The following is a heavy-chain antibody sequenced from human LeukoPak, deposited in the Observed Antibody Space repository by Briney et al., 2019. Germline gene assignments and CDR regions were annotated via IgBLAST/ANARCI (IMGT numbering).Heavy chain of an antibody. CDR1: GGSISSYY. CDR2: IYYSGST. J-gene: IGHJ6*02. CDR3: ARDTRPLHLDV. V-gene: IGHV4-59*01. Sequence: SETLSLTGTVSGGSISSYYWSWIRQPPGKGLEWIGYIYYSGSTNYNPSLKSRVTISVDTSKNQFSLKLSSVTAADTAVYYCARDTRPLHLDVWGQGTTVTVSS.